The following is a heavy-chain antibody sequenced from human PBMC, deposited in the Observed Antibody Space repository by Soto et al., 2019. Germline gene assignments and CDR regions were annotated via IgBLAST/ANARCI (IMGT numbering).Heavy chain of an antibody. D-gene: IGHD6-19*01. CDR1: GYTFTSYG. Sequence: GASVKVSCKASGYTFTSYGISWVRQAPGQGLEWMGWISAYNGNTNYAQKLQGRVTMTTDTSTSTAYMELRSLRSDDTAVYYCARDSGSGQWRGNFDYWGQGTLVTVSS. J-gene: IGHJ4*02. CDR2: ISAYNGNT. V-gene: IGHV1-18*01. CDR3: ARDSGSGQWRGNFDY.